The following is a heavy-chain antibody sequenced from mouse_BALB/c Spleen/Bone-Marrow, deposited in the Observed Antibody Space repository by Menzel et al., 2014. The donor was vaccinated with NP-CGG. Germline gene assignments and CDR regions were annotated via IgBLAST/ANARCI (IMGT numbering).Heavy chain of an antibody. J-gene: IGHJ3*01. D-gene: IGHD3-2*01. CDR2: IYPGDGST. V-gene: IGHV1-85*01. CDR1: GYTFTSYD. Sequence: VKLMESGPELVKPGALVKISCKASGYTFTSYDINWVKQRPGQGLEWIGWIYPGDGSTKYNENFKGKATLTEDKSSSTVYMQLHSLPAENFEVYYSARSGDSSGCGFAYWGQGTLVTVSA. CDR3: ARSGDSSGCGFAY.